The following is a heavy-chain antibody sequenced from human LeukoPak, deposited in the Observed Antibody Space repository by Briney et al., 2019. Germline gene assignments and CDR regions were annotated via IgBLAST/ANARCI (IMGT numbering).Heavy chain of an antibody. J-gene: IGHJ6*02. CDR3: AKDLSGYDLGLYGMDV. CDR1: GFTFSDYY. Sequence: GRSLRLSCAASGFTFSDYYMSWIRQAPGKGLEWVSYISSSGSTIYYADSVKGRFTISRDNSKNTLYLQMNSLRAEDTAVYYCAKDLSGYDLGLYGMDVWGQGTTVTVSS. D-gene: IGHD5-12*01. V-gene: IGHV3-11*04. CDR2: ISSSGSTI.